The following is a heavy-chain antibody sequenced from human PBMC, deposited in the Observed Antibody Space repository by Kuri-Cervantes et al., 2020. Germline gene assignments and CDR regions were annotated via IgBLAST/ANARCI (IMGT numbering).Heavy chain of an antibody. CDR2: ISYDGTNK. V-gene: IGHV3-30-3*01. J-gene: IGHJ6*02. CDR3: ARGVYRWLQQLGDYYYYGMDV. D-gene: IGHD6-13*01. CDR1: GFTFSNYA. Sequence: GGSLRLSCAVSGFTFSNYAMNWVRQAPGKGLEWLAIISYDGTNKYYADSVKGRFIISRDNSKSTLYLQMNSLRAEDTAVYYCARGVYRWLQQLGDYYYYGMDVWGQGTTVTVSS.